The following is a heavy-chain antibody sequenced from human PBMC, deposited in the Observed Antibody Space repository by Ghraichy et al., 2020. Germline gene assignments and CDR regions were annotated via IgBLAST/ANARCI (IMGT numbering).Heavy chain of an antibody. CDR1: GYSFTSYW. Sequence: GESLNISCKGSGYSFTSYWIGWVRQMPGKGLEWMGIIYPGDSDTRYSPSFQCQVTISADKSISTAYLQWSSLKASDTAMYYCARLLGFAEWELPLRYAFDIWGQGTMVTVSS. V-gene: IGHV5-51*01. J-gene: IGHJ3*02. CDR2: IYPGDSDT. CDR3: ARLLGFAEWELPLRYAFDI. D-gene: IGHD1-26*01.